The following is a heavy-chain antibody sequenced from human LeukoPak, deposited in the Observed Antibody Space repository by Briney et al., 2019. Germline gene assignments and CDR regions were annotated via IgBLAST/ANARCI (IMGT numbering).Heavy chain of an antibody. CDR2: IIPILGIA. Sequence: ASVKVSCKASGGTFSSYAISWVRQAPGQGLEWMGRIIPILGIANYAQKSQGRVTITADKSTSTAYMELSSLRSEDTAVYYCARVRYQSQDSSGWYDDYWGQGTLVTVSS. CDR1: GGTFSSYA. J-gene: IGHJ4*02. CDR3: ARVRYQSQDSSGWYDDY. D-gene: IGHD6-19*01. V-gene: IGHV1-69*04.